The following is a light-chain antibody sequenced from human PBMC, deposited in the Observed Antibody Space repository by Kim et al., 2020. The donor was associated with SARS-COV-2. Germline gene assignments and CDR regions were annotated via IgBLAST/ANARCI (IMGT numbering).Light chain of an antibody. CDR3: QQYCSSPYT. CDR1: QSVSSSY. Sequence: EILLTQSPGTLSLSPGERATLSCRASQSVSSSYLAWYQQKPGQAPRLLSYNASSRATGIPDRFSGSGSGTDFTLTISRLEPEDFAVYYCQQYCSSPYTFGQGTKVEI. CDR2: NAS. V-gene: IGKV3-20*01. J-gene: IGKJ2*01.